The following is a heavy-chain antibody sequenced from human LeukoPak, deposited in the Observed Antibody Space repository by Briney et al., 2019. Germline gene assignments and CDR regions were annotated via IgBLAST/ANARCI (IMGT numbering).Heavy chain of an antibody. V-gene: IGHV3-23*01. J-gene: IGHJ5*02. D-gene: IGHD3-22*01. CDR2: ISGSGGST. Sequence: PGGSLRLSCAASGFTFSSYAMSWVRQAAGKGLEWVSAISGSGGSTYYADSVKGRFTISRDNSKNTLYLQMNSLRAEDTAVYYCAKDLTMIVVVMFDPWGQGTLVTVSS. CDR1: GFTFSSYA. CDR3: AKDLTMIVVVMFDP.